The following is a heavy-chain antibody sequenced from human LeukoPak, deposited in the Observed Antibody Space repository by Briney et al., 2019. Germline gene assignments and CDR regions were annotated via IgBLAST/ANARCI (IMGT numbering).Heavy chain of an antibody. J-gene: IGHJ4*02. CDR2: INHSGST. CDR3: ARGKFPRYFDY. CDR1: GGSFSGYY. V-gene: IGHV4-34*01. Sequence: PSETLSLTCAVYGGSFSGYYWSWIRQPPGKGLEWIGEINHSGSTNYNPSLKSRVTMSVDTSKDQFSLKLSSVTAADTAVYYCARGKFPRYFDYWGQGTLVTVSS.